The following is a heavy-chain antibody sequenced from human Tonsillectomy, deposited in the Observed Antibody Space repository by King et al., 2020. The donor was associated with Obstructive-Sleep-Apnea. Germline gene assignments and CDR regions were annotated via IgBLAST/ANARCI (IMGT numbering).Heavy chain of an antibody. D-gene: IGHD5-18*01. CDR3: ARGVDTAMVRAYYFDN. V-gene: IGHV3-7*01. CDR1: GFTFNTYW. CDR2: INQDGSEK. J-gene: IGHJ4*02. Sequence: VQLVESGGGLVQPGGSLRLSCAASGFTFNTYWMSWVRQVPGKGLEWVSNINQDGSEKYYVDSVKGRFTNSRDNAKNSLYLQMNSLRAEDTAVYHCARGVDTAMVRAYYFDNWGQGTLVTVSS.